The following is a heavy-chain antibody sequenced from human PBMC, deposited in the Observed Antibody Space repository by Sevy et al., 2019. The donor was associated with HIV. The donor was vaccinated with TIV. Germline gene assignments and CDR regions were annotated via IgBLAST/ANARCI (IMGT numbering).Heavy chain of an antibody. J-gene: IGHJ4*02. CDR1: GCTFSSYA. V-gene: IGHV1-69*13. Sequence: ASVKVSCKASGCTFSSYAISWVRQAPGQGLEWMGVIIPIFGTANYAQKFQGRVTITAEESTSTAYMELTSLKSDDTAVYYCARGGGVGATTTPDSWGQGTLVTVSS. D-gene: IGHD1-26*01. CDR3: ARGGGVGATTTPDS. CDR2: IIPIFGTA.